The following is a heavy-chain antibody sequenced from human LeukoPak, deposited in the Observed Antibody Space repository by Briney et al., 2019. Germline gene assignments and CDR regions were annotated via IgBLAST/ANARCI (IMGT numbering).Heavy chain of an antibody. D-gene: IGHD3-22*01. J-gene: IGHJ4*02. CDR2: IYYSGST. Sequence: SETLSLTCTVSGGSISSSSYYWGWIRQPPGKGLEWIGSIYYSGSTYYNPSLKSRVTISVDTSKNQFSLKLTSVTAADTAVYYCAREKAPTDHYDFTGYDWEYWGQGSLVTVSS. CDR1: GGSISSSSYY. V-gene: IGHV4-39*02. CDR3: AREKAPTDHYDFTGYDWEY.